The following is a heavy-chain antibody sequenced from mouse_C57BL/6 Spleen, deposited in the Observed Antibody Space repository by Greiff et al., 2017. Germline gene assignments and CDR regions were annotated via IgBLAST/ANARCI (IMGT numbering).Heavy chain of an antibody. CDR2: INPSSGYT. CDR3: ARSNQVFDY. Sequence: QVHVKQSGAELAKPGASVKLSCKASGYTFTSYWMHWVKQRPGQGLEWIGYINPSSGYTKYNQKFKDKATLTADKSSCTAYMQLSSLTYEDSAGYYCARSNQVFDYWGQGTTLTVSS. D-gene: IGHD6-1*01. CDR1: GYTFTSYW. J-gene: IGHJ2*01. V-gene: IGHV1-7*01.